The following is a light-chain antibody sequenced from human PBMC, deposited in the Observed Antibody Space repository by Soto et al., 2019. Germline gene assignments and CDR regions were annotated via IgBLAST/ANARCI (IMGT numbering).Light chain of an antibody. CDR1: QSVSSN. V-gene: IGKV3-15*01. Sequence: EILMTQSPATLSVSPGERATLSCRASQSVSSNLAWYQQKPGQAPRLLIYGASTRATGIPGRFSGSGSGTEFTLTISSLQSEDFAVYFCQQYNNWPSWTFGQGTKV. J-gene: IGKJ1*01. CDR3: QQYNNWPSWT. CDR2: GAS.